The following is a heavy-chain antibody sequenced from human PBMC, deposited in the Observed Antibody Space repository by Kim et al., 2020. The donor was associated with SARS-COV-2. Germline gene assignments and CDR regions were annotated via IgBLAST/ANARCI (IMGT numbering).Heavy chain of an antibody. D-gene: IGHD6-13*01. CDR3: ANPRQPDY. J-gene: IGHJ4*02. V-gene: IGHV3-23*01. Sequence: GNRPAYPEPVKRRFTISRDNSKNTLYLQLSSRRAEDTAIYYCANPRQPDYWGQGTLVTVSS. CDR2: GNRP.